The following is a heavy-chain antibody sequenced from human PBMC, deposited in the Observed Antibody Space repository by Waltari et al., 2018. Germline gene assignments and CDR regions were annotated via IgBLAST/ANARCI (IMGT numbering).Heavy chain of an antibody. CDR2: INPNTGGT. V-gene: IGHV1-2*06. CDR1: GYTFTAYH. Sequence: QVQLVQSGAAVTKPGASVKVSCRASGYTFTAYHMHWVRQAPGQGLEWMGRINPNTGGTTYAQKFGGRVTMTRDTAISTAYMELHSLTTEDTAVYYCARDLLLRGIDAFDIWGQGTMVTVSS. CDR3: ARDLLLRGIDAFDI. D-gene: IGHD2-21*01. J-gene: IGHJ3*02.